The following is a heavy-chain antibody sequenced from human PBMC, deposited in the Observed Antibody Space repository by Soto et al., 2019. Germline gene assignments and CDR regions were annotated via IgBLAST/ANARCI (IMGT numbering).Heavy chain of an antibody. Sequence: GGSLRLSCSAAGFSFSDFAIHWVRQAPGKGLEYVSAISNNASDTYYADSVRGRFTISRDNSKNTLYLQMSSLTPEDTAVYYCVKEVGPCCDWSYYFDYWGQGTVVTVS. J-gene: IGHJ4*02. V-gene: IGHV3-64D*06. CDR2: ISNNASDT. D-gene: IGHD3-9*01. CDR1: GFSFSDFA. CDR3: VKEVGPCCDWSYYFDY.